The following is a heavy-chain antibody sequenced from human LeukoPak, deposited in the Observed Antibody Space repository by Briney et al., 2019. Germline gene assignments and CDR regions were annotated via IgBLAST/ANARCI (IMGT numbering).Heavy chain of an antibody. CDR3: ARSGYSYGYLYRLPFDY. V-gene: IGHV1-69*01. CDR2: IISIFGTA. CDR1: GGTFSSYA. D-gene: IGHD5-18*01. J-gene: IGHJ4*02. Sequence: ASVKVSCKASGGTFSSYAISWVRQAPGQGLEWMGGIISIFGTANYAQKFQGRVTITADESTSTAYMELSSLRSEDTAVYYCARSGYSYGYLYRLPFDYWGQGALVTVPS.